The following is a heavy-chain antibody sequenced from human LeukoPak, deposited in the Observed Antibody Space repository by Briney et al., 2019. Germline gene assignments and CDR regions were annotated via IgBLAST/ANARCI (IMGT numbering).Heavy chain of an antibody. Sequence: ASVKVSCKASGGXFSSYAISWVRQAPGQGLEWMGIINPSGGSTSYAQKFQGRVTMTRDTSTSTVYMELSSLRSEDTAVYYCARAGRSYDSSGYDHLFDYWGQGTLVTVSS. J-gene: IGHJ4*02. CDR2: INPSGGST. D-gene: IGHD3-22*01. V-gene: IGHV1-46*01. CDR3: ARAGRSYDSSGYDHLFDY. CDR1: GGXFSSYA.